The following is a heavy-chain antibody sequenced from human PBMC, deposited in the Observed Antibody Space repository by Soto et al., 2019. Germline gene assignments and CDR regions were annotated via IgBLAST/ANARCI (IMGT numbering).Heavy chain of an antibody. CDR3: AKDRKSGSGWYWDY. Sequence: TGGSLRLSCAASGFPFSSFSMSWVRQAPGKGLEWVSGISASGGSTYSADSVKGRFTISRDNSKNTLYLQMSSLRAEDTAVYYCAKDRKSGSGWYWDYWGQGTLVTVSS. V-gene: IGHV3-23*01. CDR1: GFPFSSFS. D-gene: IGHD6-19*01. CDR2: ISASGGST. J-gene: IGHJ4*02.